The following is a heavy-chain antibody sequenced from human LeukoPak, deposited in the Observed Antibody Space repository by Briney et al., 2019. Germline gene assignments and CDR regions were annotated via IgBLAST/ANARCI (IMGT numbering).Heavy chain of an antibody. CDR2: IYYSGST. CDR3: ARHGRIAAVKYFDY. V-gene: IGHV4-39*01. Sequence: SETLSLTCTVSGGSISSSSYYWGWIRQPPGKGLEWIGSIYYSGSTYYNPSLKSRVTISVDTSKNQFSLKLSSVTAADTAVYYCARHGRIAAVKYFDYWGQGTLVTVSS. D-gene: IGHD6-13*01. J-gene: IGHJ4*02. CDR1: GGSISSSSYY.